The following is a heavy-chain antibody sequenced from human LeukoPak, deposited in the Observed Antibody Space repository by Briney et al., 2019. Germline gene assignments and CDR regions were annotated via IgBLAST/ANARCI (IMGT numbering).Heavy chain of an antibody. J-gene: IGHJ4*02. CDR3: AKDYWGDYSNYGVFDY. CDR2: ISGSGGST. D-gene: IGHD4-11*01. Sequence: PGGSLRLSCAASGFTFSSYAMSWVRQAPGKGLEWVSAISGSGGSTYYADSVKGRFTISRDNSKNTLYLQMNNLRAEDTAVYYCAKDYWGDYSNYGVFDYWGQGTLVTVSS. CDR1: GFTFSSYA. V-gene: IGHV3-23*01.